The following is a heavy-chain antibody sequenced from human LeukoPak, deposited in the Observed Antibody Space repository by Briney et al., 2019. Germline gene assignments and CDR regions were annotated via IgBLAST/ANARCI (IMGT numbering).Heavy chain of an antibody. CDR1: GYTFTSYG. V-gene: IGHV1-18*01. CDR2: ISAYNGNT. D-gene: IGHD1-26*01. J-gene: IGHJ4*02. CDR3: ATLRVRSGSYPFDY. Sequence: ASVKVSCKASGYTFTSYGISWVRQAPGQGLEWMGWISAYNGNTNYAQKLQGRVTMTTDTSTSTAYMELRSLRSEDTAVYYCATLRVRSGSYPFDYWGQGTLVTVSS.